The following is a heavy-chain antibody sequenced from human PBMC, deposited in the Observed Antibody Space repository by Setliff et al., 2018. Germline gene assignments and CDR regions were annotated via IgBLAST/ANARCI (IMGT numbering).Heavy chain of an antibody. CDR3: ARLPNYVWGSPVDY. D-gene: IGHD3-16*01. CDR1: GASITNLNYY. J-gene: IGHJ4*02. CDR2: IFYSGRT. Sequence: PSETLSLTCTVSGASITNLNYYWGLIRQPPGKGLEWIGSIFYSGRTFYNPSLKNRVTISVYTSKNQFSLTLSSVTAADTAVYYCARLPNYVWGSPVDYWGQGTLVTVSS. V-gene: IGHV4-39*01.